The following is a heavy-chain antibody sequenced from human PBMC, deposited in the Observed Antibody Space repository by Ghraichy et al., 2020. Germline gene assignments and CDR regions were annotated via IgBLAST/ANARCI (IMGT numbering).Heavy chain of an antibody. J-gene: IGHJ4*02. CDR3: ATAGTYSSSPNDY. CDR2: ISWNSGSI. CDR1: GFTFDDYA. D-gene: IGHD6-19*01. Sequence: GGSLRLSCAASGFTFDDYAMHWVRQAPGKGLEWVSGISWNSGSIGYADSVKGRFTTSRDNAKNSLYLQMNNLRPEDTALYYCATAGTYSSSPNDYWGQGTLVTVS. V-gene: IGHV3-9*01.